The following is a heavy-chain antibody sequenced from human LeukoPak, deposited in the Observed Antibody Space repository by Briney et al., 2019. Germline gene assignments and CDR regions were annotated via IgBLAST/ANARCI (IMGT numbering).Heavy chain of an antibody. D-gene: IGHD3-10*01. CDR2: IFYTGSS. CDR3: ASMVRGVIPKYFFDY. J-gene: IGHJ4*02. Sequence: SGTLSLTCAVSGGSISSSNWWSWIRQPPGKGLEWIGYIFYTGSSNYNPSLKSRVTISLDTSKNQFSLKLSSVTAADTAVYYCASMVRGVIPKYFFDYWGQGTLVTVSS. V-gene: IGHV4-4*02. CDR1: GGSISSSNW.